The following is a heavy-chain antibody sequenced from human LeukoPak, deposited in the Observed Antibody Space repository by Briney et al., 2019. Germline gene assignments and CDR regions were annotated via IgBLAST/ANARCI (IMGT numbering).Heavy chain of an antibody. Sequence: SGPTLVKPTQTLTLTCTFSGFSLSASGVGVGWIRQPPGKALEWLALIYRDDDKRYSPSLKSRLTITKDTSKNQVVLTMTNMDPVDTGTYYCARRRWLQLVHYFDYWGQGTLVTVSS. D-gene: IGHD5-24*01. J-gene: IGHJ4*02. CDR1: GFSLSASGVG. CDR2: IYRDDDK. CDR3: ARRRWLQLVHYFDY. V-gene: IGHV2-5*02.